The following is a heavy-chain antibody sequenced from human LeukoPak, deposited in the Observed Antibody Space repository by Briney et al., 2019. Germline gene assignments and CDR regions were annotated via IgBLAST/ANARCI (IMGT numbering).Heavy chain of an antibody. CDR1: GGSISSYY. V-gene: IGHV4-4*07. CDR2: IYTSGST. J-gene: IGHJ3*02. CDR3: ARVSKSGDFWSGYYQLGDAFDI. D-gene: IGHD3-3*01. Sequence: PSETLSLTCTVSGGSISSYYWSWIRQPAGKGLEWIGRIYTSGSTNYNPSLKSRVTMSVDTSKNQFSLKLSSVTAADTAVYYCARVSKSGDFWSGYYQLGDAFDIWGQGTMVTVSS.